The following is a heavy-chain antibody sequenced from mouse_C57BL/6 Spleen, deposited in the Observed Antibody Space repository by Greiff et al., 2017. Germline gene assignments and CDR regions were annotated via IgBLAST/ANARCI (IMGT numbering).Heavy chain of an antibody. J-gene: IGHJ2*01. CDR2: INPCNGGT. D-gene: IGHD2-4*01. V-gene: IGHV1-53*01. Sequence: QVQLQQPGTELVKPGASVKLSCKASGYTFTSYWMHWVKQRPGQGLEWIGNINPCNGGTNYNEKFKSKATLTVDKSSSTAYMQLSSLTSEDSAVYYCAREGYDDYDGSYFDYWGQGTTLTVSA. CDR3: AREGYDDYDGSYFDY. CDR1: GYTFTSYW.